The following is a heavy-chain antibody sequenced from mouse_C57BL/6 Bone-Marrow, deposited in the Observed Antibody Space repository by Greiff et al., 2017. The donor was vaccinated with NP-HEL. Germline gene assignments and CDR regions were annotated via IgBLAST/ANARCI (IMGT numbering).Heavy chain of an antibody. CDR2: IYPGSGST. Sequence: VQLQQPGAELVKPGASVKMSCKASGYTFTSYWITWVKQRPGQGLEWIGDIYPGSGSTNYNEKFKSKATLTVDTSSSTAYMQLSSLTSEDSAVYYCARRYYGSRAFGYWGQGTLVTVSA. V-gene: IGHV1-55*01. J-gene: IGHJ3*01. CDR1: GYTFTSYW. CDR3: ARRYYGSRAFGY. D-gene: IGHD1-1*01.